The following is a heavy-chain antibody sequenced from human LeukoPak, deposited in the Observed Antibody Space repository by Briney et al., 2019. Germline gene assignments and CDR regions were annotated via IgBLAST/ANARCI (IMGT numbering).Heavy chain of an antibody. Sequence: GGSLRLSCAASGFTFSSYAMSWVRQAPGKGLEWVSAISGSGGSTYYADSVKGRFTISRDNSKNTLCLQMNSLRAEDTAVYYCAKARVVPAAMGAIDYWGQGTLVTVSS. CDR3: AKARVVPAAMGAIDY. J-gene: IGHJ4*02. D-gene: IGHD2-2*01. V-gene: IGHV3-23*01. CDR2: ISGSGGST. CDR1: GFTFSSYA.